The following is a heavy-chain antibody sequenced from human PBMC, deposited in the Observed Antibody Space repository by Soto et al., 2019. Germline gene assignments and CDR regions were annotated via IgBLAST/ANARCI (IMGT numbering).Heavy chain of an antibody. CDR1: GFSFSSYS. V-gene: IGHV3-48*01. Sequence: EVQLVESGGGSVQPGGSLRLSCTASGFSFSSYSMNWVRQAPGKGLEWISYVSSSSTTMYYADSVKGRFTISRDNAKNSLYLQMDSLRAEDTAVYYCARPLDYGDYALWFGYWGQGTLVTVSS. CDR2: VSSSSTTM. D-gene: IGHD4-17*01. CDR3: ARPLDYGDYALWFGY. J-gene: IGHJ4*02.